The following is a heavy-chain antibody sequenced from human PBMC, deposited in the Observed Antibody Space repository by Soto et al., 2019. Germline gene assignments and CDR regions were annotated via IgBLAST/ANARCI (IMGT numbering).Heavy chain of an antibody. D-gene: IGHD1-26*01. V-gene: IGHV1-69*04. CDR3: ARDVQGGSYFDY. Sequence: ASVKVSCKASGGTFSSYTISWVRQAPGQGLEWMGRIIPILGIANYAQKFQGRVTITADKSTSTAYMELSSLRSEDTAVYYCARDVQGGSYFDYWGQGTLVTVSS. J-gene: IGHJ4*02. CDR2: IIPILGIA. CDR1: GGTFSSYT.